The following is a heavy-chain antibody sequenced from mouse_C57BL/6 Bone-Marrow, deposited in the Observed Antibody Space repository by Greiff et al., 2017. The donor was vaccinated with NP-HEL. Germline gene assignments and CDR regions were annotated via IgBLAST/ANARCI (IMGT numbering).Heavy chain of an antibody. V-gene: IGHV1-4*01. CDR3: ARRRVGYGNLAWFAY. CDR1: GYTFTSYT. CDR2: INPSSGYT. Sequence: VKLQQSGAELARPGASVKMSCKASGYTFTSYTMHWVKQRPGQGLEWIGYINPSSGYTKYNQKFKDKATLTADKSSSTAYMQLSSLTSEDSAVYYCARRRVGYGNLAWFAYWGQGTLVTVSA. J-gene: IGHJ3*01. D-gene: IGHD2-10*02.